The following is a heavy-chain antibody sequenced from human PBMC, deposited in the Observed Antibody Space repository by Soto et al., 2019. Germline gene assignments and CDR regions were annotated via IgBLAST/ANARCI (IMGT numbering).Heavy chain of an antibody. D-gene: IGHD1-26*01. J-gene: IGHJ4*02. CDR2: IYYSGST. Sequence: SETLSLTCTVSGVSIRSYYWSWIRQPPGKGLEWIGYIYYSGSTNYNPSLKSRVTISVDTSKNQFSLKLSSVTAADTALYYCAKLGSGSSYSHYDYWGQGTLVTSPQ. V-gene: IGHV4-59*01. CDR3: AKLGSGSSYSHYDY. CDR1: GVSIRSYY.